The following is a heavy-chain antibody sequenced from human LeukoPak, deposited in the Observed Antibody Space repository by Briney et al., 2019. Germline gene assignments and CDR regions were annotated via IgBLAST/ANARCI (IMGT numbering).Heavy chain of an antibody. CDR3: ARVGVVPAADFDY. J-gene: IGHJ4*02. CDR2: MNPNSGNT. Sequence: ASVTVSCKASRYTVTSYDINWVRQATGQGFGWLGWMNPNSGNTGYAQKFQGRVTITRNTSISTAYMELSSLRSEDTAVYYCARVGVVPAADFDYWGQGTLVTVSS. D-gene: IGHD2-2*01. CDR1: RYTVTSYD. V-gene: IGHV1-8*03.